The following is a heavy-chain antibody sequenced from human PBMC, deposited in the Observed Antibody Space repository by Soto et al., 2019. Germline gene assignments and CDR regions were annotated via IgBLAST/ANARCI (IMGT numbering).Heavy chain of an antibody. V-gene: IGHV3-15*07. CDR2: IKSKALGGTT. D-gene: IGHD3-22*01. Sequence: GGSLRLSCAGSGFAFNNAWINWVRQAPGKGLEWVGRIKSKALGGTTDFAAPVRGRFAITRDDSRNMAYMQMNSLNTEDTAVYYCTTDSYSTMIEVLFDYWGHGTRVPVPS. CDR3: TTDSYSTMIEVLFDY. CDR1: GFAFNNAW. J-gene: IGHJ4*01.